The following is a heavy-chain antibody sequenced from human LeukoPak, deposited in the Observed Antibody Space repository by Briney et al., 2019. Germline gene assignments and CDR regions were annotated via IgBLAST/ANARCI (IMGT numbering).Heavy chain of an antibody. CDR3: QSRFLEWLLDY. D-gene: IGHD3-3*01. CDR2: INHSGST. J-gene: IGHJ4*02. Sequence: SETLSLTCAVYGGSFSGYYWSWIRQPPGKGLEWIGEINHSGSTNYNPSLKSRVTISVDTSKNQFSLKLNSVTAADTAMYYCQSRFLEWLLDYWGQGTLVTVSS. V-gene: IGHV4-34*01. CDR1: GGSFSGYY.